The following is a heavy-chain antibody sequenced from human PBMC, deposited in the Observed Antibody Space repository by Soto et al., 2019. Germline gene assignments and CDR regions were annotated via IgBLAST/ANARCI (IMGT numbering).Heavy chain of an antibody. V-gene: IGHV1-69*13. CDR1: GGTFSSYA. J-gene: IGHJ6*02. D-gene: IGHD2-2*01. Sequence: GASVKVSCKASGGTFSSYAISWVRQAPGQGLEWMGGIIPIFGTANYAQKFQGRVTITADESTSTAYMELSSLRSEDTAVYYCARDAGDIVVVPAATHYYYYGMDVWGQGTTVTVSS. CDR2: IIPIFGTA. CDR3: ARDAGDIVVVPAATHYYYYGMDV.